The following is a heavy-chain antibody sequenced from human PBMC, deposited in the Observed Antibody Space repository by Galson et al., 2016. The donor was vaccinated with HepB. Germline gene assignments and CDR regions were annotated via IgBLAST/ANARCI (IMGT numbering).Heavy chain of an antibody. CDR3: ARGGWSFDY. CDR1: GYTFTSYA. V-gene: IGHV1-3*04. J-gene: IGHJ4*02. CDR2: INIGNGRT. Sequence: SVKVSCKASGYTFTSYALLWVRQAPGQRPEWMGCINIGNGRTIYSQNFQGRITLTRDTTASTPYMDLSSLRSEDTAMYYCARGGWSFDYWGQGTLITVSS. D-gene: IGHD6-19*01.